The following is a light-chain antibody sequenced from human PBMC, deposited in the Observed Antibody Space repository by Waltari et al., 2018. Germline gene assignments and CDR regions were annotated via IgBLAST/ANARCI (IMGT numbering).Light chain of an antibody. V-gene: IGLV2-23*01. J-gene: IGLJ2*01. CDR2: EGS. Sequence: QSALTQPASVSGSPGQSITISCTRTSSDVGSYNLVSWYQQHPGKAPKLMIYEGSKRPSGVSNRFSGSKSGNTASLTISGLQAEDEADYYCCSYAGSVLFGGGTKLTVL. CDR1: SSDVGSYNL. CDR3: CSYAGSVL.